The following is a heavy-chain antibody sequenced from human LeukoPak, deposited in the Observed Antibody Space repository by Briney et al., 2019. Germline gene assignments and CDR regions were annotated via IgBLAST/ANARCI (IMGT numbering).Heavy chain of an antibody. CDR1: GFTFSSYS. V-gene: IGHV3-48*01. J-gene: IGHJ6*03. D-gene: IGHD3-22*01. CDR3: ARLSVEDYYDSTGYYYYYYMDV. CDR2: ISTSRGII. Sequence: PGGSLRLSCAASGFTFSSYSMNWVRQAPGQGLEWVSYISTSRGIIYYADSVKGRFTISRDNAKNSLYLQMNSLRVEDTAVYYCARLSVEDYYDSTGYYYYYYMDVWGKGTTVTVSS.